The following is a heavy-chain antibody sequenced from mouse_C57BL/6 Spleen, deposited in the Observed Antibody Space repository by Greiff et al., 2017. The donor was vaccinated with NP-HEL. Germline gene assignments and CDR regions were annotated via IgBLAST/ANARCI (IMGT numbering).Heavy chain of an antibody. V-gene: IGHV14-4*01. CDR2: FDPENGDT. CDR3: TTTVVASRAFDY. Sequence: EVQLQQSGAELVRPGASVKLSCTASGFNIKDDYMHWVKQRPEQGLEWIGWFDPENGDTEYASKFQGKATITADTSSNTAYLQLSSLTSEDTAVYYWTTTVVASRAFDYWGQGTTLTVSS. J-gene: IGHJ2*01. CDR1: GFNIKDDY. D-gene: IGHD1-1*01.